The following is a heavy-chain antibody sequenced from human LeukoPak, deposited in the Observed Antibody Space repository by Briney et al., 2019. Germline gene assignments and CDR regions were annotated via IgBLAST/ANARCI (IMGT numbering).Heavy chain of an antibody. D-gene: IGHD6-19*01. CDR1: GFTFSNYG. Sequence: GGSLRLSCAASGFTFSNYGMHWVRQAPGKGLEWVAFIRYDGSEKYFAESVKGRFTISRDNSKDMLHLQMNSLRAEDTAAYYCAKGRGSSGYIYFDYWGQGTLVTVSS. V-gene: IGHV3-30*02. CDR3: AKGRGSSGYIYFDY. J-gene: IGHJ4*02. CDR2: IRYDGSEK.